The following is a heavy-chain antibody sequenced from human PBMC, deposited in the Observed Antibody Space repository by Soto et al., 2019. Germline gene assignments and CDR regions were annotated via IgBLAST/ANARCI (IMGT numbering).Heavy chain of an antibody. V-gene: IGHV3-74*01. J-gene: IGHJ4*02. CDR3: TRGPRSTSTGTGAF. Sequence: RRLSCAGSGFTLSMYWIHWVRQVPGKGPEWVSRINDDGISTNYADSVKGRFTISRDNAKNTLYLQMNALRVEDTAVYYCTRGPRSTSTGTGAFWGQGTLVTVSS. CDR2: INDDGIST. D-gene: IGHD1-1*01. CDR1: GFTLSMYW.